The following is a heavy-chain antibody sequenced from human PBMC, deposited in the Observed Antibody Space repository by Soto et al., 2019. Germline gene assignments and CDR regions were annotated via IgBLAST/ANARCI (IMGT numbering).Heavy chain of an antibody. Sequence: SETLSLTCTVSGDSIVSGGFYWNWIRQHPGKGLGWIGYINYNGTTNYNPSLKSRVSISLDTSKNQFSLKLTSVTDADTAIYYCARQPAMYYDFWSGRSYFYYGLDVWGQGTAVTVSS. V-gene: IGHV4-31*03. D-gene: IGHD3-3*01. CDR3: ARQPAMYYDFWSGRSYFYYGLDV. CDR1: GDSIVSGGFY. J-gene: IGHJ6*02. CDR2: INYNGTT.